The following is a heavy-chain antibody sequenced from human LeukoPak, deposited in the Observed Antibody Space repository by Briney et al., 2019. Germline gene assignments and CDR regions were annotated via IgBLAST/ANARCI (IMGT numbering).Heavy chain of an antibody. D-gene: IGHD2-2*03. V-gene: IGHV3-48*03. CDR2: ISSSGSTI. CDR3: ARVGYCSSTSCYAHNDY. J-gene: IGHJ4*02. Sequence: PGGSLRLSCAASGFTFSSYEMNWVRQAPGKGLEWVSYISSSGSTIYYADSVKGRFTISRDNAKNSLYLQMNSLRAEDTAVYYCARVGYCSSTSCYAHNDYWGQGTLVTVSS. CDR1: GFTFSSYE.